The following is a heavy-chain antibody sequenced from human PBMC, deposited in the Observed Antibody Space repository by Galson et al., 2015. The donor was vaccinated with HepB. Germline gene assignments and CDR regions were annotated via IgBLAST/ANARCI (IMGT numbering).Heavy chain of an antibody. Sequence: SLRLSCATSGFTFTSYNMHWVRRSPVKGLEWLAIISDDGKTAFYADSVKGRFTISRDNSKNTLSLQMNSLRPDDTAVYYCARDSNWNFDYWGQGTLVTVSS. V-gene: IGHV3-30*01. CDR2: ISDDGKTA. CDR3: ARDSNWNFDY. CDR1: GFTFTSYN. J-gene: IGHJ4*02. D-gene: IGHD1-1*01.